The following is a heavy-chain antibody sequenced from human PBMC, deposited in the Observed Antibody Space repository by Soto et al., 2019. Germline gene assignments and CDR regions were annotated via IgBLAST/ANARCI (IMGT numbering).Heavy chain of an antibody. D-gene: IGHD3-16*01. CDR3: AHRRWGDDAFDI. V-gene: IGHV2-5*02. Sequence: QITLKESVPTLVKPTQTLTLTCTFSGFSLSTSGVGVGWIRQPPGKALEWLALIYWDDDKRYSPSLKSRLTITKDTSKNQVVLTMTNMDPVDTATYYCAHRRWGDDAFDIWGQGTMVTVSS. CDR2: IYWDDDK. J-gene: IGHJ3*02. CDR1: GFSLSTSGVG.